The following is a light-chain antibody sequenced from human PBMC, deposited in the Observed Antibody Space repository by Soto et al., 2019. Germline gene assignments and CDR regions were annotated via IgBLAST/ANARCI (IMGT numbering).Light chain of an antibody. CDR2: DVS. Sequence: QSALTQPASVSGSPGQSITISCTGTSSDIGAYKYVSWFQQHPGKAPKLMIYDVSNRPSGVSNRFSGSKSGNTASLTISGLQAEDEADYYCNSYTTSSTHVLGTGTKLTVL. V-gene: IGLV2-14*01. J-gene: IGLJ1*01. CDR3: NSYTTSSTHV. CDR1: SSDIGAYKY.